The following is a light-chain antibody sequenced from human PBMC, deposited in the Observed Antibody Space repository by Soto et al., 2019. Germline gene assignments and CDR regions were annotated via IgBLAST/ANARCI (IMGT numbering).Light chain of an antibody. V-gene: IGLV1-51*01. CDR3: GPWDSSLSEVV. Sequence: QSVLTQPPSVSAAPGQNVTLSCSGSRSNIGTYYVSWYQHVPGTAPKLLIYDNNERPSGIPDQFSGSKSGTSDTLGITGLKTEDEADSQCGPWDSSLSEVVFGGGTKLTVL. CDR1: RSNIGTYY. CDR2: DNN. J-gene: IGLJ2*01.